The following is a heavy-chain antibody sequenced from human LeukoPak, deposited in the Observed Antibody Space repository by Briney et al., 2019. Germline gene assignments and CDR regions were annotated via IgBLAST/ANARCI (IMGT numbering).Heavy chain of an antibody. J-gene: IGHJ4*02. CDR2: ISGSGGST. CDR1: GFTFSSYA. Sequence: PGGSLRLSCAASGFTFSSYAMSWVRQAPGKGLEWVSAISGSGGSTYYADSVKGRFTISRDNSKNTLYLQMNSLRAKDTAVYYCAKGTDFGVVTTFDYWGQGTLVTVSS. CDR3: AKGTDFGVVTTFDY. V-gene: IGHV3-23*01. D-gene: IGHD3-3*01.